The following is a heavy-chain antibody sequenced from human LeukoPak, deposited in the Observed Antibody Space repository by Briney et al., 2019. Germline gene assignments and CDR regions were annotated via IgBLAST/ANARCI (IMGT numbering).Heavy chain of an antibody. CDR3: ARGPPVYYDNGGYYFFDY. V-gene: IGHV4-34*01. Sequence: SETLSLTCAVNGGSFSGYYWTWIRQSPGKGLEWIGEIDHSGSTNYNPSLESRVTISVDTSKNRFSLKLSSVTAADTAVYYCARGPPVYYDNGGYYFFDYWGQGTLVTVSS. D-gene: IGHD3-22*01. CDR2: IDHSGST. J-gene: IGHJ4*02. CDR1: GGSFSGYY.